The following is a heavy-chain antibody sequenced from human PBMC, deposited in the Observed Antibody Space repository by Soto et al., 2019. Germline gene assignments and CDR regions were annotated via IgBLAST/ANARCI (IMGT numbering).Heavy chain of an antibody. D-gene: IGHD1-26*01. CDR1: GFTFSTYA. J-gene: IGHJ5*02. V-gene: IGHV3-23*01. CDR2: ISGSGGTK. CDR3: AKEGQMKVSTSLDL. Sequence: EVQLLESGGGLVQPGGSLRLSCAASGFTFSTYAMSWVRQAPGKGLEWVSVISGSGGTKYYADSVKGRFTISRDNSKNTLFLQMNSLRPEDTAVYYCAKEGQMKVSTSLDLWGRGTLVTVSS.